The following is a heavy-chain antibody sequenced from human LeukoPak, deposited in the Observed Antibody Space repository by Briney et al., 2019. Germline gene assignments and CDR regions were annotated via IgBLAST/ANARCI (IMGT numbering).Heavy chain of an antibody. CDR3: AKSTYYDILTGYEFDY. V-gene: IGHV3-74*01. D-gene: IGHD3-9*01. CDR2: INSDGSST. Sequence: PWGSLRLSCAASGFTFSSYWMHWVRQAPGKGLVWVSRINSDGSSTSYADSVKGRFTISRDNAKNTLYLQMNSLRAEDTAVYYCAKSTYYDILTGYEFDYWGQGTLVTVSS. CDR1: GFTFSSYW. J-gene: IGHJ4*02.